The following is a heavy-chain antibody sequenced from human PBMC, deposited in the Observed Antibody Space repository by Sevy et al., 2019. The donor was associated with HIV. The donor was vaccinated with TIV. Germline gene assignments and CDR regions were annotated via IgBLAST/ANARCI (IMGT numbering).Heavy chain of an antibody. J-gene: IGHJ6*02. Sequence: GGSLRLSCAASGFTFSSYAMHWVRQAPGKGLEWVAVISYDGSNKYYADSVKGRFPISRDNSKNTLYLQMNSLRAEDTAVYYCARGRGDIVVVPAAMTGYYGMDVWGQGTTVTVSS. V-gene: IGHV3-30*04. D-gene: IGHD2-2*01. CDR1: GFTFSSYA. CDR3: ARGRGDIVVVPAAMTGYYGMDV. CDR2: ISYDGSNK.